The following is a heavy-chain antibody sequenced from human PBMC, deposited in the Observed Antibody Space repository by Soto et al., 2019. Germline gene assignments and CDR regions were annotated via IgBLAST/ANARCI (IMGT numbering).Heavy chain of an antibody. CDR1: GGSISSGGYS. CDR2: IYHSGST. J-gene: IGHJ5*02. V-gene: IGHV4-30-2*01. Sequence: PSETLSLTCAVSGGSISSGGYSWSWIRQPPGKGLEWIGYIYHSGSTYYNPSLKSRVTISVDRSKNQFSLKLSSVTAADTAVYYCARGWMSGGSYTNWFDPWGQGTLVTVSS. D-gene: IGHD2-15*01. CDR3: ARGWMSGGSYTNWFDP.